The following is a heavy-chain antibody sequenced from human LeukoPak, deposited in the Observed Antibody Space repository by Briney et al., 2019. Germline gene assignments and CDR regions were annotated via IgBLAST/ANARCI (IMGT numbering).Heavy chain of an antibody. J-gene: IGHJ4*02. CDR1: GFTFSDYY. CDR3: ARDSTASSIPASEEFCDY. D-gene: IGHD6-6*01. Sequence: GGSLRLSCAASGFTFSDYYMSWIRQAPGKGLEWVSYISSSGSTIYYADSVKGRFTISRDNAKNSLYLQMNSLRAEDTAVYYCARDSTASSIPASEEFCDYWGQGTLVTVSS. CDR2: ISSSGSTI. V-gene: IGHV3-11*04.